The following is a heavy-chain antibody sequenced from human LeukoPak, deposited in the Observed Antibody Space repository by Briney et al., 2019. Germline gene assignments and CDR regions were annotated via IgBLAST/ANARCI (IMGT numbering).Heavy chain of an antibody. V-gene: IGHV3-7*01. CDR3: ARDEAKYSSVAQWDYMDV. J-gene: IGHJ6*03. D-gene: IGHD6-25*01. CDR1: GFTFSSYW. Sequence: GGSLRLSCAASGFTFSSYWMSWARQAPGKGLEWVANIKQDGSEKYYVDSVKGRFTISRDNAKNSLYLQMNSLRAEDTAVYYCARDEAKYSSVAQWDYMDVWGKGTTVTVSS. CDR2: IKQDGSEK.